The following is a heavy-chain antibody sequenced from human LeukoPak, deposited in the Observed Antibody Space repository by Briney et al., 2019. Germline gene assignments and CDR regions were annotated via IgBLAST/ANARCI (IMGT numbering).Heavy chain of an antibody. D-gene: IGHD3-22*01. Sequence: GASVKVSCKASGYTFTGYYMHWVRQAPGQGLEWMGWINPNSGDTNYAQKFQGRVTMTRDTSISTAYMELSRLRSDDTAVYYCARERSNTIIVVYDWGQGTLVTVSS. CDR3: ARERSNTIIVVYD. J-gene: IGHJ4*02. CDR1: GYTFTGYY. V-gene: IGHV1-2*02. CDR2: INPNSGDT.